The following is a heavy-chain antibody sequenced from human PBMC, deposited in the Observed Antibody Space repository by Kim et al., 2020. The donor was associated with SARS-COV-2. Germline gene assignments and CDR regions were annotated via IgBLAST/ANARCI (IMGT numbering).Heavy chain of an antibody. Sequence: GGSLRLSCATSAFNFNDYNMHWVRQAPGKGLEWVAVIWNDGSQQYYADSVKGRFTISRDNSKSTLWLQMNSLRAEDTAVYYCARDLLHFYFDTSSYHPEKIDYWGQGTLVTVSS. CDR1: AFNFNDYN. CDR2: IWNDGSQQ. V-gene: IGHV3-33*01. CDR3: ARDLLHFYFDTSSYHPEKIDY. D-gene: IGHD3-22*01. J-gene: IGHJ4*02.